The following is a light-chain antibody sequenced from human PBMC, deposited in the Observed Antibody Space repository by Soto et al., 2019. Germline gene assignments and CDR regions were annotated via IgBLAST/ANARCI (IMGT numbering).Light chain of an antibody. V-gene: IGLV1-44*01. CDR2: RDD. CDR1: SSNIARHS. J-gene: IGLJ3*02. Sequence: QSVLTQPPSASGTPGQRVTISCSGSSSNIARHSVTWYQHLPGTAPRLLIHRDDQRPSGVPDRFSASKSGTSASLAISGLQSEDEANYYCASWDYSLRAWVFGEGTKLTVL. CDR3: ASWDYSLRAWV.